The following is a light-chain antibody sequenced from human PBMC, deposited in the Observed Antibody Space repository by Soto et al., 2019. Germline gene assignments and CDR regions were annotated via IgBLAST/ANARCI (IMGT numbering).Light chain of an antibody. J-gene: IGKJ4*01. CDR3: QQHNSYPVT. CDR1: QVISSY. V-gene: IGKV1-9*01. CDR2: AAS. Sequence: DIQLTQSPSFLSASVGDRVTITCRASQVISSYLAWNQQKPGKAPKLLIYAASTLQSEVPSRFSGSGSGTEFTLTISSLQPEDFATYYCQQHNSYPVTFGGGTKVEIK.